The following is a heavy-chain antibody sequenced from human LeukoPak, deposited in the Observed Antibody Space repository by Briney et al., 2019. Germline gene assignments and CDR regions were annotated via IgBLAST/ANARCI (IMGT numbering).Heavy chain of an antibody. V-gene: IGHV4-39*07. J-gene: IGHJ4*02. CDR1: GGSISSSSYY. D-gene: IGHD1-26*01. Sequence: PSETLSLTCTVSGGSISSSSYYWGWIRQPPGKGLEWIGSIYYSGSTYYNPSLKSRVTISVDTSKNQFSLKLSSVTAADTAVYYCARGRWELPIDYWGQGTLVTVSS. CDR3: ARGRWELPIDY. CDR2: IYYSGST.